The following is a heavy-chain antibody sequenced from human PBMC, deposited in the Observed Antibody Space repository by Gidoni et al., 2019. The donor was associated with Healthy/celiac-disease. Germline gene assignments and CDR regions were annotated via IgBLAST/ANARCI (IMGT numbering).Heavy chain of an antibody. Sequence: EVQLLESGGGLVQPGGSLSLSCAASGFTFSSYAMSWVRPAPGKGLEWVSAISGSGGSTYYADSVKGRFTISRDNSKNTLYLQMNSLRAEDTAVYYCAKNWNDVLYYYYYYMDVWGKGTTVTVSS. CDR2: ISGSGGST. J-gene: IGHJ6*03. V-gene: IGHV3-23*01. CDR1: GFTFSSYA. CDR3: AKNWNDVLYYYYYYMDV. D-gene: IGHD1-1*01.